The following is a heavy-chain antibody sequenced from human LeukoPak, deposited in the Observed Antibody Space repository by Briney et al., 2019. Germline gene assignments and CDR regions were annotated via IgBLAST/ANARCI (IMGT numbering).Heavy chain of an antibody. Sequence: ASVKASCKASGYTFTGCYMHWVRQAPGQGLEWMGWINPNSGGTNYAQKFQGRVTMTRDTSISTAYMELSRLRSDDTAVYYCLVDTAMVTFDYWGQGTLVTVSS. D-gene: IGHD5-18*01. CDR3: LVDTAMVTFDY. J-gene: IGHJ4*02. V-gene: IGHV1-2*02. CDR2: INPNSGGT. CDR1: GYTFTGCY.